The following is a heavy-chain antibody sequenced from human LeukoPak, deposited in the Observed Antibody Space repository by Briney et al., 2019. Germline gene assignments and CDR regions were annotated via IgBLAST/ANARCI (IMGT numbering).Heavy chain of an antibody. CDR2: MSPDDGFT. J-gene: IGHJ5*02. CDR3: ATESAITISGVVFHYFDP. CDR1: ADTLSGDD. V-gene: IGHV1-8*01. D-gene: IGHD3-3*01. Sequence: ASVKVSCKSSADTLSGDDVYWVRQAPGQGLEWLGWMSPDDGFTGYAQDFQGRLTMTTDTTINTVFMELSGLKSEDTAVYYCATESAITISGVVFHYFDPWGQGTLVTVSS.